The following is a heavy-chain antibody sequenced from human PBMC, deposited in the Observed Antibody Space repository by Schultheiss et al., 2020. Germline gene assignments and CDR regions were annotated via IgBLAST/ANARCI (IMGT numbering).Heavy chain of an antibody. Sequence: GESLKIACAASGFTFSSYGMHWVRQAPGKGLEWVAVISYDGSNKYYADSVKGRFTISRDNSKNTLYLQMNSLRAEDTAVYYCAKDGRGTFDYWGQGTLVT. V-gene: IGHV3-30*19. J-gene: IGHJ4*02. CDR3: AKDGRGTFDY. D-gene: IGHD3-10*01. CDR2: ISYDGSNK. CDR1: GFTFSSYG.